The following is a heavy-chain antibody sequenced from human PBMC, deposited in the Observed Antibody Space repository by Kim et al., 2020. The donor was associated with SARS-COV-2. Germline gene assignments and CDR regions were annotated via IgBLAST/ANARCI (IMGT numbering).Heavy chain of an antibody. Sequence: TSYADSVKGRFTISRDNAKNTLYLQMNSLRAEDTAVYYCARAVAGTVDYWGQGTLVTVSS. CDR2: T. J-gene: IGHJ4*02. D-gene: IGHD6-19*01. V-gene: IGHV3-74*01. CDR3: ARAVAGTVDY.